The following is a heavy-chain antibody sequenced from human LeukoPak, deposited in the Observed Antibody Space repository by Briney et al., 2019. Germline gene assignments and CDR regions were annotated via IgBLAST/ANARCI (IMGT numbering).Heavy chain of an antibody. J-gene: IGHJ4*02. CDR3: ARMLLVGVYYFDY. CDR1: GGSISSYY. V-gene: IGHV4-59*01. Sequence: PSETLSLTCTVSGGSISSYYWSWIRQPPGKGLEWIGYIYYSGSTNYNPSLKSRVTISVDTSKNQFSLKLSSVTAADTAVYYCARMLLVGVYYFDYWGQGTLVTVSS. CDR2: IYYSGST. D-gene: IGHD1-26*01.